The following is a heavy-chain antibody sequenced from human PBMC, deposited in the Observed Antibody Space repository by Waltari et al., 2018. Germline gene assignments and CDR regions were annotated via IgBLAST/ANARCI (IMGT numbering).Heavy chain of an antibody. CDR2: VHGSGRA. Sequence: QLQLQESGPGLVKPSGTLSLSCAVSGESVSSNWWWSWVRQSPQRGLEWMGQVHGSGRANYNPSFASRVTVSLDPSSNDFSLKMTAATAADTAVYYCARDRGRGLYLDSWGPGTLVAVS. CDR3: ARDRGRGLYLDS. V-gene: IGHV4-4*02. CDR1: GESVSSNWW. J-gene: IGHJ4*02. D-gene: IGHD2-15*01.